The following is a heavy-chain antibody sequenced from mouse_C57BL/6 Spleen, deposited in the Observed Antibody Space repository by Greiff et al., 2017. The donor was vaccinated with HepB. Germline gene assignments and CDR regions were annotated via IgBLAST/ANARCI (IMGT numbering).Heavy chain of an antibody. CDR3: ARGRAPYEMDY. CDR1: GYAFTNYL. Sequence: VQLQQSGAELVRPGTSVKVSCKASGYAFTNYLIEWVKQRPGQGLEWIGVINPGSGGTNYNEKFKGKATLTADKSSSTAYMQLSSLTSEDSAVYFCARGRAPYEMDYWGQGTSVTVSS. V-gene: IGHV1-54*01. D-gene: IGHD3-3*01. J-gene: IGHJ4*01. CDR2: INPGSGGT.